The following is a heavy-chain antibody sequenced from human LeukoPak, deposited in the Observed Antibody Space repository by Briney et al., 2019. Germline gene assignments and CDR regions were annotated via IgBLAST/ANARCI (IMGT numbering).Heavy chain of an antibody. V-gene: IGHV1-18*01. J-gene: IGHJ4*02. CDR2: ISAYNGNT. CDR1: GYTFTSYG. CDR3: ARPRMITFGGVIDHFDY. D-gene: IGHD3-16*02. Sequence: APVKVSCKASGYTFTSYGISWVRQAPGQGLEWMGWISAYNGNTNYAQKLQGRVTMTTDTSTSTAYMELRSLRSDDTAVYYCARPRMITFGGVIDHFDYWGQGTLVTVSS.